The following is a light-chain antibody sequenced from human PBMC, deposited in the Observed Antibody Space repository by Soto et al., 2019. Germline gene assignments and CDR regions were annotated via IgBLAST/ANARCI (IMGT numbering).Light chain of an antibody. V-gene: IGKV1-5*01. Sequence: IQMTQSPSTLSASVGDRVTITCRASQTISNWLAWYQQKPGKAPKLLIYDASSLQSGVPSRFSGSGSGIEFTLTISSLQPDDFATYYCQQYSNYSPWTFGQGTKVEIK. CDR3: QQYSNYSPWT. J-gene: IGKJ1*01. CDR1: QTISNW. CDR2: DAS.